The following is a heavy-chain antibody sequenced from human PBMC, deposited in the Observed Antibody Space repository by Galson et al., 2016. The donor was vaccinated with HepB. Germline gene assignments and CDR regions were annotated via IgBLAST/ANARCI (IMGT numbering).Heavy chain of an antibody. CDR2: ISWDGRRT. CDR3: AKCGLRFAPNNWFDP. Sequence: SLRLSCAASGFTFDDFTMHWVRQPPGKGLEWVSLISWDGRRTYYADFVKGRFTISRDSSKNSLYLQMNSLRSEDTALYYCAKCGLRFAPNNWFDPWGQGTLVTVSS. CDR1: GFTFDDFT. V-gene: IGHV3-43*01. J-gene: IGHJ5*02. D-gene: IGHD4-17*01.